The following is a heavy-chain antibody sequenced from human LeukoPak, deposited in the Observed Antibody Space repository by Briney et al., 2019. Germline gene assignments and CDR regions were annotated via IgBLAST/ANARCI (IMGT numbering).Heavy chain of an antibody. D-gene: IGHD3-22*01. CDR1: GFTFSSYS. Sequence: GGSLRLSCAASGFTFSSYSMNWVRQAPGKGLEWVSSISGNSSYIYYTDPVKGRFTISRDNTKNSLYLQMNSLRAEDTAVYYCARDPEDYYDSSAYYDGFDMWGQGTMVTVSS. V-gene: IGHV3-21*01. CDR2: ISGNSSYI. CDR3: ARDPEDYYDSSAYYDGFDM. J-gene: IGHJ3*02.